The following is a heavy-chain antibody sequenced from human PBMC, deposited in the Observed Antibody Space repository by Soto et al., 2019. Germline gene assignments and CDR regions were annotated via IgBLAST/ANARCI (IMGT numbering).Heavy chain of an antibody. D-gene: IGHD6-19*01. V-gene: IGHV1-3*01. CDR1: GYTFTSYA. CDR3: AKWGEGRGWYGYCWGYFDY. J-gene: IGHJ4*02. Sequence: ASVKVSCKASGYTFTSYAMHWVRQAPGQRLEWMGWINAGNGNTKYSQKFQGRVTITRDTSASTAYMELSSLRSEDAAVYYCAKWGEGRGWYGYCWGYFDYWGQGTLVTVSS. CDR2: INAGNGNT.